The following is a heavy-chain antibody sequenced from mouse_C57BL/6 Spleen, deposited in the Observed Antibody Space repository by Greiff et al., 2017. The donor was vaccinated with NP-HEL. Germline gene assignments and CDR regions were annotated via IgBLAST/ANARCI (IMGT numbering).Heavy chain of an antibody. CDR1: GYAFSSSW. CDR2: IYPGDGDT. Sequence: VKLQQSGPELVKPGASVKISCKASGYAFSSSWMNWVKQRPGKGLEWIGRIYPGDGDTNYNGKFKGKATLTADKSSSTAYMQLSSLTSEDSAVYFCARGPYYYYGSSWYFDVWGTGTTVTVSS. J-gene: IGHJ1*03. CDR3: ARGPYYYYGSSWYFDV. D-gene: IGHD1-1*01. V-gene: IGHV1-82*01.